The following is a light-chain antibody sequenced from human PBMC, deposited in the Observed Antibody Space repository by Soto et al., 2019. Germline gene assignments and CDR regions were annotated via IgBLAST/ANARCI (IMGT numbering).Light chain of an antibody. CDR1: SSDIGAYNY. CDR3: SSFTSSSTYV. J-gene: IGLJ1*01. CDR2: DVS. Sequence: QSALTQPASVSGSPGQSIAISCTGTSSDIGAYNYVSWYQQYPGKAPKLMIYDVSNRPSGVSDRFSGSKSGNTASLTISGLQAEDEAEYYRSSFTSSSTYVFGTGTKLTVL. V-gene: IGLV2-14*01.